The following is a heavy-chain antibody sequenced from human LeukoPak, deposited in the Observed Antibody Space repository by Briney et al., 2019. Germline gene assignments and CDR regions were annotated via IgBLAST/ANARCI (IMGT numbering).Heavy chain of an antibody. CDR1: GLTFSSYG. J-gene: IGHJ6*04. CDR3: AKDESGSYYLVDYYYYGMDV. V-gene: IGHV3-30*18. CDR2: ISYDGSNK. D-gene: IGHD3-10*01. Sequence: PGGSLRLSCAASGLTFSSYGMHWVRQAPGKGLEWVAVISYDGSNKYYADSVKGRFTISRDNSKNTLYLQMNSLRAEDTAVYYCAKDESGSYYLVDYYYYGMDVWGKGTTVTVSS.